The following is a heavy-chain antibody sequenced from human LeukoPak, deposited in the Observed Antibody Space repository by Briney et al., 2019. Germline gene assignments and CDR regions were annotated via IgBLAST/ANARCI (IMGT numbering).Heavy chain of an antibody. J-gene: IGHJ6*03. D-gene: IGHD5-18*01. CDR1: GFTFGDYA. CDR2: IRSKAYGGTT. Sequence: HPGGSLRLSCTASGFTFGDYAMSWFRQAPGKGLEWVGFIRSKAYGGTTEYAASVKGRFTISRDDSKSIAYLQMNSLKTEDTAVYYCTRGGYSYGRYYYYMDVWGKGTTVTVSS. CDR3: TRGGYSYGRYYYYMDV. V-gene: IGHV3-49*03.